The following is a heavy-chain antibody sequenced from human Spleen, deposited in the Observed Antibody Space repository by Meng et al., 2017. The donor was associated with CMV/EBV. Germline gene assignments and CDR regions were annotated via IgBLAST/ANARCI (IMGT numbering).Heavy chain of an antibody. Sequence: AASGLTFSRYSMNWVRQAPGRGLELVSSISSSSSYIYYADSVKGRFTISRDNAKNSLYLQMNSLRAEDTAVYYCAREKWLLSYYFDYWGQGTLVTVSS. V-gene: IGHV3-21*01. CDR1: GLTFSRYS. D-gene: IGHD3-3*01. CDR3: AREKWLLSYYFDY. CDR2: ISSSSSYI. J-gene: IGHJ4*02.